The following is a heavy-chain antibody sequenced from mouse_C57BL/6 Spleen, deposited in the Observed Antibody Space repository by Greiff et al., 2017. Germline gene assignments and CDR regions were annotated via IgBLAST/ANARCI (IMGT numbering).Heavy chain of an antibody. Sequence: EVHLVESEGGLVQPGSSMKLSCTASGFTFSDYYMAWVRQVPEKGLEWVANINYDGSSTYYLDSLKSRFIISRDNAKNILYLQMSSLKSEDTATYYCARDTATVVATGAMDYWGQGTSVTVSS. D-gene: IGHD1-1*01. V-gene: IGHV5-16*01. CDR1: GFTFSDYY. CDR3: ARDTATVVATGAMDY. J-gene: IGHJ4*01. CDR2: INYDGSST.